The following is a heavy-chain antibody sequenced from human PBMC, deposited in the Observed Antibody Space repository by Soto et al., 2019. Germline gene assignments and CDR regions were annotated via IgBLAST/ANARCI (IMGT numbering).Heavy chain of an antibody. V-gene: IGHV4-31*03. CDR3: ARDWGSSGWPN. J-gene: IGHJ4*02. CDR1: GHSLSRGGYY. D-gene: IGHD6-19*01. Sequence: QVQLQESGPGLVKPSETLTLTCTVSGHSLSRGGYYWSWIRQHPGKGLEWVGYIYFTGSTLYNPSLKSRLAMSLDTSKNQFSLRLTSVTAADTAVYFCARDWGSSGWPNWGQGTLVTVSS. CDR2: IYFTGST.